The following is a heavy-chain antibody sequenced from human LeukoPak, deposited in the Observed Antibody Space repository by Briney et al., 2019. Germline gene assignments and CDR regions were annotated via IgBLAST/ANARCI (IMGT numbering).Heavy chain of an antibody. CDR1: GYTFTGYY. J-gene: IGHJ5*02. Sequence: ASVKVSCKASGYTFTGYYMHWVRQAPGQGLEWMGWINPDSGGTNYAQKFQGRVTMTRDTSISTAYMELSRLRSDDTAVYYCARDSSSLDNWFDPWGQGTLVTVSS. CDR3: ARDSSSLDNWFDP. D-gene: IGHD6-13*01. V-gene: IGHV1-2*02. CDR2: INPDSGGT.